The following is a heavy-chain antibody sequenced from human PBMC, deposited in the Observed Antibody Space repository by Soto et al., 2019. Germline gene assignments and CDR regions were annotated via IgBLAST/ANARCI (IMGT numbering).Heavy chain of an antibody. Sequence: ASVKVSCKASGYTFTSYDINWVRQATGQGLEWMGWINPNSGGTNYAQKFQGWVTMTRDTSISTAYMELSRLRSDDTAVYYCARALPSGNAFDIWGQATMVTVSS. V-gene: IGHV1-2*04. CDR1: GYTFTSYD. J-gene: IGHJ3*02. CDR3: ARALPSGNAFDI. CDR2: INPNSGGT. D-gene: IGHD2-15*01.